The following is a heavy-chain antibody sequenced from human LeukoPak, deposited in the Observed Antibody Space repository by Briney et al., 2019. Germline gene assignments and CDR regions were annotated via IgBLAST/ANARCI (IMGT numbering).Heavy chain of an antibody. D-gene: IGHD4-17*01. V-gene: IGHV3-74*01. CDR1: GFTFSSYW. CDR2: INSDGSST. J-gene: IGHJ4*02. CDR3: ARGNDYGDYCAFDY. Sequence: GGSLRLSCAASGFTFSSYWMHWVRQAPGKGLVWVSRINSDGSSTSYADSVKGRFTISRDNAKNTLYLQMNSLRAEDTAVYYCARGNDYGDYCAFDYWGQGTLVTVSP.